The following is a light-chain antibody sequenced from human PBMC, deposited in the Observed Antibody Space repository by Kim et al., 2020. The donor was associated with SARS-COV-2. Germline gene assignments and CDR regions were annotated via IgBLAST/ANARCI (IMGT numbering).Light chain of an antibody. CDR3: QAWDSSTALV. CDR2: QDS. V-gene: IGLV3-1*01. J-gene: IGLJ2*01. CDR1: KLGDKY. Sequence: SYELTQPPSVSVSPGQTASITCSGDKLGDKYACWYQQKPGQSPVLVIYQDSKRPSGIPERFSGSNSGNTATLTISGTQAMDEADYYCQAWDSSTALVFGGGNQVAVL.